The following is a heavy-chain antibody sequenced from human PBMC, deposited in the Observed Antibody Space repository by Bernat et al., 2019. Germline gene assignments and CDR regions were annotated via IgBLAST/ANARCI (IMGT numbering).Heavy chain of an antibody. D-gene: IGHD2/OR15-2a*01. CDR1: GFTFSNYG. J-gene: IGHJ4*02. CDR2: IWHDGSDK. Sequence: QVQLVESGGGVVQSGRSLRLSCAASGFTFSNYGMHWVRQAPGKGLEWVALIWHDGSDKYYADSVKSRVTISRDNSKITVYLQMNSLRAEDTAVYFCASRSTTWGEDYWGQGTLVTVPS. V-gene: IGHV3-33*01. CDR3: ASRSTTWGEDY.